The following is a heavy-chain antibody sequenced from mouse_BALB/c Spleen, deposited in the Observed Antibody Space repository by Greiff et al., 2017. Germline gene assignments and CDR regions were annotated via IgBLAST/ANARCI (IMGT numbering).Heavy chain of an antibody. CDR1: GYTFTDYN. D-gene: IGHD1-1*01. Sequence: VQLQQSGPELVKPGASVKIPCKASGYTFTDYNMDWVKQSHGKSLEWIGDINPNNGGTIYNQKFKGKATLTVDKSSSTAYMELRSLTSEDTAVYYCARVPITTVVAENAMDYWGQGTSVTVSS. CDR3: ARVPITTVVAENAMDY. V-gene: IGHV1-18*01. CDR2: INPNNGGT. J-gene: IGHJ4*01.